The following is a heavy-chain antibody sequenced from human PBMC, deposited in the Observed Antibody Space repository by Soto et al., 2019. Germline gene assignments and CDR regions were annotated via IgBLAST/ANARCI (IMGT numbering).Heavy chain of an antibody. CDR2: IYYSGST. CDR1: GGSVSSGSYY. V-gene: IGHV4-61*01. J-gene: IGHJ4*02. D-gene: IGHD3-3*01. Sequence: SLTCTVSGGSVSSGSYYWSWIRQPPGKGLEWIGYIYYSGSTNYNPSLKSRVTISVDTSKNQFSLKLSSVTAADTAVYYCARVQSGWDNDYWGQGTLVTVSS. CDR3: ARVQSGWDNDY.